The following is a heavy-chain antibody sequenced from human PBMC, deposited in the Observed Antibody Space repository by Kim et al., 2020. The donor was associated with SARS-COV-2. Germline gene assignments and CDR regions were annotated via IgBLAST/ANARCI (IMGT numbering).Heavy chain of an antibody. D-gene: IGHD3-3*01. V-gene: IGHV1-3*01. CDR2: INAGNGNT. CDR3: ARGSGREYYYYYMDV. Sequence: ASVKVSCKASGYTFTSYAMHWVRQAPGQRLEWMGWINAGNGNTKYSQKFQGRVTITRDTSASTAYMELSSLRSEDTAVYYCARGSGREYYYYYMDVWGKGTTVTVSS. J-gene: IGHJ6*03. CDR1: GYTFTSYA.